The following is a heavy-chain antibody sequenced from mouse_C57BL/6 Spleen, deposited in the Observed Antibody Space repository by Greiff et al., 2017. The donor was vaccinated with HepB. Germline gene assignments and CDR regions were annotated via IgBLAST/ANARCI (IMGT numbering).Heavy chain of an antibody. Sequence: QVQLQQSGAELVRPGASVTLSCKASGYPFTDYEMHWVKQTPVHGLEWIGAIDPETGGTAYKQKFKGKAILTADKSSSTAYMELRSLTSEDAAVYYWTRVVATGFDYWGQGTTLTVSS. J-gene: IGHJ2*01. V-gene: IGHV1-15*01. CDR3: TRVVATGFDY. D-gene: IGHD1-1*01. CDR2: IDPETGGT. CDR1: GYPFTDYE.